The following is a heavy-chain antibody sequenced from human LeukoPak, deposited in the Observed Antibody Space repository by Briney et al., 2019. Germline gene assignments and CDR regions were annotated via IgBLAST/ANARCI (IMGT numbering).Heavy chain of an antibody. D-gene: IGHD3-3*01. CDR3: VRDQYYDSWSAYSSYTWFDP. CDR2: IWYDGSNK. Sequence: QPGRSLRLSCAASGFTFSSYGMHWVRQAPGKGLEWVAVIWYDGSNKYYADSVKGRFTISRDNSKNTLYLQMNSLRAEDTAVYYCVRDQYYDSWSAYSSYTWFDPWGQGTLVTVSS. CDR1: GFTFSSYG. V-gene: IGHV3-33*01. J-gene: IGHJ5*02.